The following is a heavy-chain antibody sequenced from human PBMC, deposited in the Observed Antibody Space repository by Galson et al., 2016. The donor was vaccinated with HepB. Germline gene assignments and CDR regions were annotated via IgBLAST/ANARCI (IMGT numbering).Heavy chain of an antibody. CDR1: GFTFNSYA. Sequence: SLRLSCAGSGFTFNSYALHWVRQAPGKGLEWVAVISYDGNNKYYADSVKGRFTISRDNSKNTLYQQMNSLRVEDTAVYYCARVLTDYLYGDYPADYTGMDVWGHGTTVTVSS. CDR2: ISYDGNNK. D-gene: IGHD4-17*01. J-gene: IGHJ6*02. CDR3: ARVLTDYLYGDYPADYTGMDV. V-gene: IGHV3-30*04.